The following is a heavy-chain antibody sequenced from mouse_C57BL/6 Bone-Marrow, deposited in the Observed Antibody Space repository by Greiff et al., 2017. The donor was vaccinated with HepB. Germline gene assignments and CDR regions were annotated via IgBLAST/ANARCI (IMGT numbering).Heavy chain of an antibody. CDR1: GYTFTEYT. CDR3: ARTGGYSNYRAWFAY. D-gene: IGHD2-5*01. CDR2: IYPRSGNT. V-gene: IGHV1-81*01. J-gene: IGHJ3*01. Sequence: VQLQQSGAELVKPGASVKLSCKASGYTFTEYTIHWVKQRSGQGLEWIGEIYPRSGNTYYNEKFKGKATLTADKSSSTAYMELRSLTSEDSAVYFCARTGGYSNYRAWFAYWGQGTLVTVSA.